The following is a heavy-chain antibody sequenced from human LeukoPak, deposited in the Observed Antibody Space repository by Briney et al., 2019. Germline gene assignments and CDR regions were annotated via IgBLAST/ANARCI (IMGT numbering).Heavy chain of an antibody. J-gene: IGHJ4*02. CDR3: ARAFGWFLYYFDY. Sequence: GGSLRLSCAASGFSFGTYAMHWVRQAPGKGLEWVAGISYDGSNEYYADSVKGRFTISRDNSRNTVFLQVNSLRAEDTAVYYCARAFGWFLYYFDYWGQGTLVTVSS. V-gene: IGHV3-30*01. D-gene: IGHD3-10*01. CDR1: GFSFGTYA. CDR2: ISYDGSNE.